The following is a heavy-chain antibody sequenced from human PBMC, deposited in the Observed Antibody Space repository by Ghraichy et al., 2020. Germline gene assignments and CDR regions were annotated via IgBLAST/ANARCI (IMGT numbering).Heavy chain of an antibody. Sequence: SETLSLTCAVYGGSFSGYYWSWIRQPPGKGLEWIGEINHSGSTNYNPSLKSRVTISVDTSKNQFSLKLSSVTAADTAVYYCAKDRPAFDYWGQGTLVTVSS. CDR1: GGSFSGYY. CDR2: INHSGST. CDR3: AKDRPAFDY. V-gene: IGHV4-34*01. D-gene: IGHD2-2*01. J-gene: IGHJ4*02.